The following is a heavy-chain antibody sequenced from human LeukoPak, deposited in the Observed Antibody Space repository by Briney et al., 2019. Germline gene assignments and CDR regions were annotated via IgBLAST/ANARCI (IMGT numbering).Heavy chain of an antibody. Sequence: GGSLRLSCAASGFTFSSYSMNWVRQAPGKGREWVSSISSSSSYIYYADSVKSRFTISRDNAKNSLYLQMNSLRAEDTAVYYCARSEQDYYDSSGYYYWGQGTLVTVSS. J-gene: IGHJ4*02. CDR2: ISSSSSYI. D-gene: IGHD3-22*01. CDR3: ARSEQDYYDSSGYYY. V-gene: IGHV3-21*01. CDR1: GFTFSSYS.